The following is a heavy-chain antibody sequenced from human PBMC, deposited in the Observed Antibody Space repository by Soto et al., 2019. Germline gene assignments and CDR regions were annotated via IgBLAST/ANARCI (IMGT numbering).Heavy chain of an antibody. J-gene: IGHJ5*02. CDR3: VRSYSGRCECFDP. V-gene: IGHV3-74*01. CDR1: GFTISSHW. CDR2: VNSDGSST. D-gene: IGHD1-26*01. Sequence: EVQLVESGGGLVQPGGSLRLSCAASGFTISSHWMHWVRQAPGKGLVWVSRVNSDGSSTSYADSGKGRFIISRDNAKNTLYLQMNILSTEDTAVYYCVRSYSGRCECFDPWGQGTLVTVSS.